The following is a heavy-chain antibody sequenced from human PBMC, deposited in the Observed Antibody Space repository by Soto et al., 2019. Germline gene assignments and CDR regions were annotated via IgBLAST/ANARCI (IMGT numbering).Heavy chain of an antibody. V-gene: IGHV3-30*09. CDR2: ISSAGSNR. D-gene: IGHD7-27*01. CDR1: GFTFSNYA. CDR3: ARDPKTSGGQHWAFNYFDS. J-gene: IGHJ4*02. Sequence: GSLRLSCAASGFTFSNYAIHWVRQAPGKGLEWLALISSAGSNRYYADSVMGRFAISRDNSKSTLYLQVDRLRTEDTAVYFCARDPKTSGGQHWAFNYFDSWGEGTLVTVSS.